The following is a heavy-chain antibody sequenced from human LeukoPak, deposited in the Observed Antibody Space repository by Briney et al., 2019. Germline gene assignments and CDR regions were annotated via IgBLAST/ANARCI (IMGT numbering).Heavy chain of an antibody. V-gene: IGHV1-46*01. CDR2: INPSGGST. Sequence: ASVKVSCKASGYTFTSYYMHWVRQAPGQGLEWMGIINPSGGSTSYAQKFQGRVTMTRDMSTSTVYMELSSLRSEDTAVYYCARGGITMIVVAHYYYCYMDVWGKGTTVTVSS. CDR1: GYTFTSYY. J-gene: IGHJ6*03. CDR3: ARGGITMIVVAHYYYCYMDV. D-gene: IGHD3-22*01.